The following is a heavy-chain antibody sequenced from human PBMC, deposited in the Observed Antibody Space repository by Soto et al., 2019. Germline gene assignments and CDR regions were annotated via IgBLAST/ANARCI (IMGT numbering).Heavy chain of an antibody. CDR2: IYHSGST. J-gene: IGHJ4*02. CDR3: ARCPTGIRFGESTSKRPPTVDY. V-gene: IGHV4-30-2*01. CDR1: GGSISSGGYS. D-gene: IGHD3-10*01. Sequence: PSETLSLTCAVSGGSISSGGYSWSWIRQPPGEGLEWIGYIYHSGSTYYNPSLKSRVTISVDRSKNQFSLKLSSVTAEDTAVYYCARCPTGIRFGESTSKRPPTVDYWGQGTLVTVSS.